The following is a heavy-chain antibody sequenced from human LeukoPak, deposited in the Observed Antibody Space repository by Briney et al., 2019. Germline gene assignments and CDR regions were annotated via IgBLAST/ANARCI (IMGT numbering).Heavy chain of an antibody. CDR1: GFTLSNAW. CDR3: TWYYDYYYYMDV. J-gene: IGHJ6*03. D-gene: IGHD3-10*01. V-gene: IGHV3-15*01. CDR2: IKSKTDGGTT. Sequence: GGSLRLSCAASGFTLSNAWMSWVRQAPGKGLEWVGRIKSKTDGGTTDYAAPVKGRFTISREDSKNTLYLQMNSLKTEDTAVYYCTWYYDYYYYMDVWGKGTTVTISS.